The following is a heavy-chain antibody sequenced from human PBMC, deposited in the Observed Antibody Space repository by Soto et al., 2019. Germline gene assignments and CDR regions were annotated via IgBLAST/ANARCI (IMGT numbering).Heavy chain of an antibody. J-gene: IGHJ4*02. D-gene: IGHD3-3*02. CDR1: VESINISRG. V-gene: IGHV4-4*02. CDR2: ISHSGST. CDR3: AACHFWSGPWTDTSLDY. Sequence: PSGTLYLAWAISVESINISRGRRLLRHPPGKGLEWIGQISHSGSTNYNPSLTSRVTISVDKSKNHFSLKLTSVTAADTAVYYCAACHFWSGPWTDTSLDYWGQGTLVTVSS.